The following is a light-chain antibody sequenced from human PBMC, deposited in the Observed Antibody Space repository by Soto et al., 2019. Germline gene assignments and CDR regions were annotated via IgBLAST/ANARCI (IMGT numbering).Light chain of an antibody. CDR1: QSVSRY. V-gene: IGKV1-39*01. CDR3: QQSYIHPPIT. CDR2: AAS. J-gene: IGKJ5*01. Sequence: DVQMTQSPSSLSALVGDRVTITCRASQSVSRYLNWYQHKPGKAPKLLINAASNLRSGVPYRFSGSGSGTDCTISIDGLQPEDFAVYDCQQSYIHPPITFGQGTRLELK.